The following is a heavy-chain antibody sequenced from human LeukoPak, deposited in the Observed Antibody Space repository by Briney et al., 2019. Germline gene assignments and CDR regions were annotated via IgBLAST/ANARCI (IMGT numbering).Heavy chain of an antibody. Sequence: SQTLSLTCTVSGGSISRGSYYWSWIRQPAGKGLEWIGRIYTRGSTNYNPSLKSRVTISVDTSKNQFSLKLSSVTAADTAVYYCARVPAAGTRAFDIWGQGTMVTVSS. CDR2: IYTRGST. V-gene: IGHV4-61*02. CDR3: ARVPAAGTRAFDI. CDR1: GGSISRGSYY. J-gene: IGHJ3*02. D-gene: IGHD6-13*01.